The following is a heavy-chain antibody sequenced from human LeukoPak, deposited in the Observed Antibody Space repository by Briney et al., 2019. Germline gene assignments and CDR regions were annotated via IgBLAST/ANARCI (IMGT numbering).Heavy chain of an antibody. CDR2: ISYSGST. CDR1: GGSISSYY. V-gene: IGHV4-59*01. Sequence: SETLSLTCTVSGGSISSYYWSWIRQPPGKGLEWIGYISYSGSTNYNPSLKSRVTISVDTSKNQVSLKLSSVTAADTAVYYCARGSRDGYNYVDYFDYWGQGTLVTVSS. D-gene: IGHD5-24*01. CDR3: ARGSRDGYNYVDYFDY. J-gene: IGHJ4*02.